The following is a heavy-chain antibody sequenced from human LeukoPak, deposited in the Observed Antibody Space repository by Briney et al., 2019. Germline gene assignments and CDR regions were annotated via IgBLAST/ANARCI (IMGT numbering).Heavy chain of an antibody. CDR3: ARDQVWFGATGPMDV. D-gene: IGHD3-10*01. CDR2: ISAYNGNT. Sequence: PGASVKVSCKASGYTFTSYGISWVRQAPGQGLEWMGWISAYNGNTNYAQKLQGRVTMTTDTSTSTAYMELRSLRSDDTAVYYCARDQVWFGATGPMDVWGQGTTVTVSS. CDR1: GYTFTSYG. J-gene: IGHJ6*02. V-gene: IGHV1-18*01.